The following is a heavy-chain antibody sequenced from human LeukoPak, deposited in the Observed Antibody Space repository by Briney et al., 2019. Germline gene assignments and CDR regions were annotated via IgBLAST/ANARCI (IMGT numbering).Heavy chain of an antibody. CDR2: IYYRGST. D-gene: IGHD3-3*01. J-gene: IGHJ6*02. CDR3: ARQNYDEVNYYYYGLDV. V-gene: IGHV4-59*08. CDR1: GGSISSNY. Sequence: SETLSLTCSVSGGSISSNYWSWIRQSPGKGLEWIGYIYYRGSTDYNPSLKSRVTMSVDTSKNQLSLKLSSVTAADTAVYYCARQNYDEVNYYYYGLDVWGQGTTVTVSS.